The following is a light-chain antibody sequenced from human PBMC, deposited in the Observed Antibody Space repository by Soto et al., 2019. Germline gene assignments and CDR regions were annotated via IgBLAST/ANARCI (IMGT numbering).Light chain of an antibody. CDR1: QGIRND. CDR2: SAS. J-gene: IGKJ4*01. Sequence: DIQMTQSPSSLSASVGDRVTITCRTSQGIRNDLAWYQQMPGRAPKRLIYSASSLQSGVPSRFSGSGSGTDFTFTITSLQPEDVATYFCQQYGNVPLTFGGGTKVDIK. V-gene: IGKV1-17*01. CDR3: QQYGNVPLT.